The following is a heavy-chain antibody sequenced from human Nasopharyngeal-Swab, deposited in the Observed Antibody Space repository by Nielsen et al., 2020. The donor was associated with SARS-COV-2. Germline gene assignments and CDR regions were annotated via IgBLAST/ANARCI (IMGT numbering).Heavy chain of an antibody. CDR3: ARDRRGGDGFDY. D-gene: IGHD2-21*02. V-gene: IGHV4-39*07. CDR2: IYYSGST. CDR1: GGSISSSSYY. Sequence: ESLKISCTVSGGSISSSSYYWGWIRQPPGKGLEWIGSIYYSGSTNYNPSLKSRVTISVDTSKNQFSLKLSSVTAADTAVYYCARDRRGGDGFDYWGQGTLVTVSS. J-gene: IGHJ4*02.